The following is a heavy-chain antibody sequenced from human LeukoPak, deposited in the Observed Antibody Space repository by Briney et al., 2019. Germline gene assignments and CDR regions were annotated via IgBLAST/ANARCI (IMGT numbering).Heavy chain of an antibody. V-gene: IGHV3-73*01. D-gene: IGHD3-10*01. Sequence: PAGSLSLYCATTGLPLTRSAMNWIRQASGKGLKLVGRIRRKANSYATAYAASVKGRFTISRDDSKNTAYLQMNSLKTEDTAVYYCTRLWGTGTHTMVRRTPSKWGQGTLVTVSS. CDR1: GLPLTRSA. J-gene: IGHJ4*02. CDR2: IRRKANSYAT. CDR3: TRLWGTGTHTMVRRTPSK.